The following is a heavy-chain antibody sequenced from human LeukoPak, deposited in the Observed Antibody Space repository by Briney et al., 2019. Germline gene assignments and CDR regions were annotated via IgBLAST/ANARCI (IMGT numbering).Heavy chain of an antibody. Sequence: GGSLRLSCAASGFTFSTYAISWVRQAPGKGLEWVSTIGTGAGTYYADSVKGRFTISRDNSKNTQYLLLNSLRTEDTAVYYCARGHWYLDPWGQGTLVTVSS. CDR2: IGTGAGT. D-gene: IGHD6-13*01. J-gene: IGHJ5*02. CDR3: ARGHWYLDP. V-gene: IGHV3-23*01. CDR1: GFTFSTYA.